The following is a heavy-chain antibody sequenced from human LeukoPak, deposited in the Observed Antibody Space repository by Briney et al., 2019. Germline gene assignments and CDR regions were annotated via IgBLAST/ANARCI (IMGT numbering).Heavy chain of an antibody. CDR3: ILGGKLDY. J-gene: IGHJ4*02. CDR2: IYHPGNT. Sequence: SETLSLTRTVSGVPISSSNYYQGWVPQPPGKGLEWIGGIYHPGNTHYNPSLKGRVTISVDTPKNQLSLRLNSVTAADTARYYCILGGKLDYWGQGILVTVSS. CDR1: GVPISSSNYY. V-gene: IGHV4-39*01. D-gene: IGHD3-10*01.